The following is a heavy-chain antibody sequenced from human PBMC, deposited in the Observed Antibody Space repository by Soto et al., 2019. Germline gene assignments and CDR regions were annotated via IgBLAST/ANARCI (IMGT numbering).Heavy chain of an antibody. V-gene: IGHV1-69*01. Sequence: QVQLVQSGAEVKKPGSSVKVSCKASGGTFSSYGIGWVRQAPGQGLEWMGGIIPMFGTTDYAQKFKGRVTVTADESTSTAYMELSNLRSEDTAVYYCARVPPGYCSGGRCYSYYFDFWGQGTLVTVSS. CDR1: GGTFSSYG. D-gene: IGHD2-15*01. CDR3: ARVPPGYCSGGRCYSYYFDF. J-gene: IGHJ4*02. CDR2: IIPMFGTT.